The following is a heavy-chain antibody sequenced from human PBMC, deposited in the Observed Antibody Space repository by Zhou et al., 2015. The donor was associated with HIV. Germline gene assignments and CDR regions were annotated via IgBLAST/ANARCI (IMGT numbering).Heavy chain of an antibody. CDR1: GYTFTTYG. V-gene: IGHV1-8*02. Sequence: QVQLVQSGAEVRQPGASVKVSCQASGYTFTTYGINWVRQATGQGLEWMGWMNPNSGNTGYAQKFQGRVTMTRNTSISTAYMELSSLRSEDTAVYYCARGLEINNWFDPWGQGTLVTVSS. CDR3: ARGLEINNWFDP. J-gene: IGHJ5*02. CDR2: MNPNSGNT.